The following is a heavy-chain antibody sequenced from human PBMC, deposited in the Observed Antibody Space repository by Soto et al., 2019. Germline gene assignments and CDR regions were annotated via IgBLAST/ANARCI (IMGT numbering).Heavy chain of an antibody. Sequence: ASVKVSCKASGGTFSSYAISWVRQAPGQGLEWMGGIIPIFGTANYAQKFQGRVTITADESTSTAYMELSSLRSEDTAVYYCARVFPSGYDFWSGYYSWIDPWGQGTLVTVSS. CDR2: IIPIFGTA. CDR3: ARVFPSGYDFWSGYYSWIDP. CDR1: GGTFSSYA. J-gene: IGHJ5*02. D-gene: IGHD3-3*01. V-gene: IGHV1-69*13.